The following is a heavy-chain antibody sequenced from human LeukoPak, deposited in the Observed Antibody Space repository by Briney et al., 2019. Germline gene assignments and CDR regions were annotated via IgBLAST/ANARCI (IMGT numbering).Heavy chain of an antibody. Sequence: GGSLRLSCAASGFTVSSNYMSWVRRAPGKGLEWVSVIYSGGSTYYADSVKGRFTISRDNSKNTLYLQMNSLRAEDTAVYYCARGSSGYYLGAFDIWGQGTMVTVSS. CDR2: IYSGGST. D-gene: IGHD3-22*01. CDR1: GFTVSSNY. V-gene: IGHV3-53*01. J-gene: IGHJ3*02. CDR3: ARGSSGYYLGAFDI.